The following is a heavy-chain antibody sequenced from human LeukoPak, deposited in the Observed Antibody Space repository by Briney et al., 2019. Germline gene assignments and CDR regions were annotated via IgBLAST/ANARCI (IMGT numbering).Heavy chain of an antibody. V-gene: IGHV3-64*02. Sequence: GGSLRLSCAASGFTFSSYAMHWVRQAPGKGLEYVSAISSNGGSTYYADSVKGRFTISRDNSKNTLYLQMNSLRAEDTAVYYCARDPHYYDFWSGSPVVGFDPWGQGTLVTVSS. J-gene: IGHJ5*02. CDR2: ISSNGGST. CDR1: GFTFSSYA. CDR3: ARDPHYYDFWSGSPVVGFDP. D-gene: IGHD3-3*01.